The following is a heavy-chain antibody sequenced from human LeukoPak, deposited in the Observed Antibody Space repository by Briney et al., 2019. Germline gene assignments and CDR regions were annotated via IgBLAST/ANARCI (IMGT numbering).Heavy chain of an antibody. CDR1: GGSINSY. J-gene: IGHJ3*02. Sequence: SETLSLTCTVSGGSINSYWSWIRQPARKGLEWIGRISGSGTITYNPALQSRLSISIDTSKNQFSLKLSSVTAADTAVYYCARGYNWNGRAFDIWGQGTMVTVSS. CDR2: ISGSGTI. CDR3: ARGYNWNGRAFDI. D-gene: IGHD1-1*01. V-gene: IGHV4-4*07.